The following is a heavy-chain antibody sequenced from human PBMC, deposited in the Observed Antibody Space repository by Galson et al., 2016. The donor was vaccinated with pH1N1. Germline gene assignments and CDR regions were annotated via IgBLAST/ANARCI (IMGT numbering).Heavy chain of an antibody. CDR3: AREWGIGAAGPLDS. V-gene: IGHV3-11*01. CDR2: IGSSGNV. Sequence: SLRLSCAASGFTLSDYYMNWIRETPERGLEWLSSIGSSGNVAYADSVKGRFTISRDNAQNSLLLQMDSLRVDDTALYYCAREWGIGAAGPLDSWGRGALVIVSS. J-gene: IGHJ4*02. D-gene: IGHD6-13*01. CDR1: GFTLSDYY.